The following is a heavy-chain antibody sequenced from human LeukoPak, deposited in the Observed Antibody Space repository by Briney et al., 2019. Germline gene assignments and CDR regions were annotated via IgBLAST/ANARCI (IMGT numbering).Heavy chain of an antibody. J-gene: IGHJ6*03. D-gene: IGHD1-1*01. CDR3: ARGPPRGKYYYMDV. V-gene: IGHV3-13*01. CDR1: GFTFSSFD. Sequence: GGSLRLSCAASGFTFSSFDMHWVRQPTGQGLEWVSTIGTASDTSYPGSVEGRFTLSRDSAKNSLYLQMNSLTAGDTAVYYCARGPPRGKYYYMDVWGKGTTVTVSS. CDR2: IGTASDT.